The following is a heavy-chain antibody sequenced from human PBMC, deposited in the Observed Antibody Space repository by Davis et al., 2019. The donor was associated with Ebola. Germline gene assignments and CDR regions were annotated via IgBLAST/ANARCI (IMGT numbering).Heavy chain of an antibody. CDR3: AKGLRLGELSLGNWFDP. CDR1: GFTFDDYA. D-gene: IGHD3-16*02. J-gene: IGHJ5*02. Sequence: SLKISCAASGFTFDDYAMHWVRQAPGKGLEWVSGISWNSGSIGYADSAKGRFTISRDNAKNSLYLQMNSLRAEDTALYYCAKGLRLGELSLGNWFDPWGQGTLVTVSS. CDR2: ISWNSGSI. V-gene: IGHV3-9*01.